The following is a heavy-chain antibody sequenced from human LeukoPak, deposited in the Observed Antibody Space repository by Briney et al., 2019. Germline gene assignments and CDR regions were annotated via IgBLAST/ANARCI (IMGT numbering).Heavy chain of an antibody. CDR1: GYTFTGYY. Sequence: ASVKVSCKASGYTFTGYYMHWVRQAPGQGLEWMGWINPNSGGTNYAQKFQGRVTMTRDTCISTVYMELSRLRSDDTAVYYCARDVQRPVANFDYWGQGTLVTVSS. V-gene: IGHV1-2*02. CDR3: ARDVQRPVANFDY. CDR2: INPNSGGT. D-gene: IGHD2-21*01. J-gene: IGHJ4*02.